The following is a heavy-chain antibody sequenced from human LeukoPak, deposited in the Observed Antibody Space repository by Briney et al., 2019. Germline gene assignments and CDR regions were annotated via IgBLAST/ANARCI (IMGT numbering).Heavy chain of an antibody. J-gene: IGHJ2*01. D-gene: IGHD2-21*02. CDR1: GGTFSSYA. CDR2: IIPILGIP. Sequence: ASVKVSCKASGGTFSSYAISWVRQAPGQGLEWMGRIIPILGIPNYAQKFQGRVTITADKSTTTAYMELSSLRSEDTAVFYCATEAIVVVTARDYWYFDLWGRGTLVTVSS. V-gene: IGHV1-69*04. CDR3: ATEAIVVVTARDYWYFDL.